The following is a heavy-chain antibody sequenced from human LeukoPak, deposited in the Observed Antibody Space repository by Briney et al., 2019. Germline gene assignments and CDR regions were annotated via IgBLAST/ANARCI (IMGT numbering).Heavy chain of an antibody. CDR1: GFTVSNSY. J-gene: IGHJ4*02. CDR3: ARGDYGCIDY. V-gene: IGHV3-53*01. Sequence: GGSLRLSCAASGFTVSNSYMNWVRQAPGKGLEWVSVIYGGGSTYYADSVKDRLTISRDNSKNALYLQMNSLRADDTAVYYCARGDYGCIDYWGQGTLVTVSS. CDR2: IYGGGST. D-gene: IGHD4-17*01.